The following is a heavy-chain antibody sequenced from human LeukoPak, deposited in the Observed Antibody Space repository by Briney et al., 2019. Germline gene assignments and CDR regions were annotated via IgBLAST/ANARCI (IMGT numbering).Heavy chain of an antibody. Sequence: GGSLRLSCAASGFTFLSYGMHWVRQAPGKGLEWVAFIRYDGSNKYYADSVKGRFTISRDNSKNTLYLQMNSLRAEDTAVYYCAGYIYGYLDYWGQGTLVTVSS. CDR2: IRYDGSNK. D-gene: IGHD5-18*01. CDR3: AGYIYGYLDY. V-gene: IGHV3-30*02. CDR1: GFTFLSYG. J-gene: IGHJ4*02.